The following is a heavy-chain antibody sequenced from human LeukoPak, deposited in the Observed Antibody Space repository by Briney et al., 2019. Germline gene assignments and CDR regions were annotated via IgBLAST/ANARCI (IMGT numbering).Heavy chain of an antibody. J-gene: IGHJ4*02. CDR1: GFPFSSYG. D-gene: IGHD6-19*01. Sequence: PGRTLRLTCAASGFPFSSYGMHWVRQAPGKGLEWVARLVYDERSDYANSVKGRFSISRDNSKNTLFLDMSDLRVEDTAVYYCARDLSAAFDFWGQGVLVTVSS. V-gene: IGHV3-33*05. CDR3: ARDLSAAFDF. CDR2: LVYDERS.